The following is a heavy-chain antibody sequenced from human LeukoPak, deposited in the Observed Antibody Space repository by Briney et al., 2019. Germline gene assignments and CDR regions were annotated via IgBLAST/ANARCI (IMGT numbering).Heavy chain of an antibody. CDR1: GGSISSSSHS. J-gene: IGHJ5*02. Sequence: SETLSLTCTVSGGSISSSSHSWGWIRQPPGKGLEGTGTIYDTGRTYYNPSLEGRLTISVDTSKNQFSLKLTSVTAADTAIYYCAQSLGSGNWIGNWFDPWGQGTLVTVSS. D-gene: IGHD1-1*01. CDR2: IYDTGRT. V-gene: IGHV4-39*01. CDR3: AQSLGSGNWIGNWFDP.